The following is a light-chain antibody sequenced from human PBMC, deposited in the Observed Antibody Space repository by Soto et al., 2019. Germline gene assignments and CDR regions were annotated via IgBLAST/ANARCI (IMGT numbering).Light chain of an antibody. Sequence: EIVLTQSPATLSLSPGERPSLPCRASHSVSSSLAWYQQKPGQSPRLLIYETSNRATGIPARFSGSGSGTDFTLTISSLDPEDFAVYYCQQRSTSPPLTFGGGTKVEIK. CDR2: ETS. J-gene: IGKJ4*01. V-gene: IGKV3-11*01. CDR3: QQRSTSPPLT. CDR1: HSVSSS.